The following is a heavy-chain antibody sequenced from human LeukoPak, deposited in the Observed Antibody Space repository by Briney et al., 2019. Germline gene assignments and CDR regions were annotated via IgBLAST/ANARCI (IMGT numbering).Heavy chain of an antibody. Sequence: GGSLRLSCAASGFTFSTYSMNWVRQAPGKGLEWVSSITSPVGRIYYPDSLKGRITISRDNARSTLYLQMNSLRAEDTAVYYCATDGRSSGWYGFDYWGQGILVTVSS. D-gene: IGHD6-19*01. J-gene: IGHJ4*02. CDR2: ITSPVGRI. V-gene: IGHV3-21*01. CDR1: GFTFSTYS. CDR3: ATDGRSSGWYGFDY.